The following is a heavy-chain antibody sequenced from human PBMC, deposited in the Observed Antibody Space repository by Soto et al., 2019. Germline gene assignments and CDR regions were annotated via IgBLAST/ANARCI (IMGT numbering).Heavy chain of an antibody. Sequence: PSETLSLTCAVSGGSISTSNWGGWVRQPPGKGLEWIGEIYHSGRNNYNPSLKRRVTISVDRSKNQFSLKLSSVTAADTAVYYCARGYNWNDESGCYFDYWGPGTLVTVSS. V-gene: IGHV4-4*02. CDR1: GGSISTSNW. CDR3: ARGYNWNDESGCYFDY. J-gene: IGHJ4*02. CDR2: IYHSGRN. D-gene: IGHD1-20*01.